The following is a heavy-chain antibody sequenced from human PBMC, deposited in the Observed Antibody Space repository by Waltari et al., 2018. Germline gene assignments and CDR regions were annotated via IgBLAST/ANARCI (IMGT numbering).Heavy chain of an antibody. CDR2: IYYSWST. CDR3: ARGFGEFYYYYYYMDV. V-gene: IGHV4-59*01. Sequence: QVQLQESGPGLVKPSETLSLTCTVSGGSISSYYWSWIRQPPGKGLEWIGYIYYSWSTNYNPSLKIRVTISVDTAKNQFSLKLSSVTAADTAVYYCARGFGEFYYYYYYMDVWGKGTTVTVSS. D-gene: IGHD3-10*01. CDR1: GGSISSYY. J-gene: IGHJ6*03.